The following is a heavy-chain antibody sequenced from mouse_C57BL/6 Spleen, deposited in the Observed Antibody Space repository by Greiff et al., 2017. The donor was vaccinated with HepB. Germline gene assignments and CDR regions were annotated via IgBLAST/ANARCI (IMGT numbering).Heavy chain of an antibody. CDR2: ISSGSSTI. J-gene: IGHJ4*01. V-gene: IGHV5-17*01. CDR3: ARHYDGYYRAMDY. CDR1: GFTFSDYG. Sequence: DVMLVESGGGLVKPGGSLKLSCAASGFTFSDYGMHWVRQAPEKGLEWVAYISSGSSTIYYADTVKGRFTISRDNAKNTLFLQMTSLRSEDTAMYYWARHYDGYYRAMDYWGQGTSVTVSS. D-gene: IGHD2-3*01.